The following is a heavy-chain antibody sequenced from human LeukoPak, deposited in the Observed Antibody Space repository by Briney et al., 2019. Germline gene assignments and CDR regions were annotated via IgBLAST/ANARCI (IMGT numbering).Heavy chain of an antibody. J-gene: IGHJ4*02. D-gene: IGHD5-18*01. CDR3: ARLRGYSYGGDY. Sequence: SDTLSLTCAVSGYAMSSSNWWGWIRQPPGKELEWIGYIYYSGSTDYNPSLKSRVTISVDTSKNQFSLKLSSVTAADTAVYYCARLRGYSYGGDYWGQGTLVTVSS. CDR1: GYAMSSSNW. CDR2: IYYSGST. V-gene: IGHV4-28*01.